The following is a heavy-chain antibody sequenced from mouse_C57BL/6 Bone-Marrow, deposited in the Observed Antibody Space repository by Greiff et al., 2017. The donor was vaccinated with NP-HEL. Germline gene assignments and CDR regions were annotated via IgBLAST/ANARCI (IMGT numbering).Heavy chain of an antibody. V-gene: IGHV1-76*01. Sequence: QVQLKESGAELVRPGASVKLSCKASGYPFTDSYINWVKQRPGQGLEWIARIYPGSGNTYYNEKFKGKATLTAEKSSSTAYMQLSSLTSEDSAVYFCARKDGSSPYAMDYWGQGTSVTVSS. CDR1: GYPFTDSY. J-gene: IGHJ4*01. CDR3: ARKDGSSPYAMDY. CDR2: IYPGSGNT. D-gene: IGHD1-1*01.